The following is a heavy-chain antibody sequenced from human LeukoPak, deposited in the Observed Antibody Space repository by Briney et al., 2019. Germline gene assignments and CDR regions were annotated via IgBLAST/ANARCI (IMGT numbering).Heavy chain of an antibody. V-gene: IGHV4-4*02. CDR3: ARAWVNYGSGSLYFDY. CDR2: IYHSGST. Sequence: SETLSLTCAVSGGSISSSNWWSWVRQPPGKGLEWIGEIYHSGSTNYNPSLKSRVTISVDKSKNQFSLKLSSVTAADTAVYYCARAWVNYGSGSLYFDYWGQGPLVTVSS. CDR1: GGSISSSNW. D-gene: IGHD3-10*01. J-gene: IGHJ4*02.